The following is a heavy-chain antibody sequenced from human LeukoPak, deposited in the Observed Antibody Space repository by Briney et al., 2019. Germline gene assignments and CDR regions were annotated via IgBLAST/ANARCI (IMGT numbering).Heavy chain of an antibody. Sequence: ASVKVSCKASGYPFTGYYMHWVRQAPGQGLEWMVWINPNSGGTNYAKKFQGRVTMTRDTSISTAYIELSRLRSDDTAVYYCARAHLDRLTDYWGQGTLVTVSS. J-gene: IGHJ4*02. D-gene: IGHD3-22*01. CDR1: GYPFTGYY. CDR2: INPNSGGT. V-gene: IGHV1-2*02. CDR3: ARAHLDRLTDY.